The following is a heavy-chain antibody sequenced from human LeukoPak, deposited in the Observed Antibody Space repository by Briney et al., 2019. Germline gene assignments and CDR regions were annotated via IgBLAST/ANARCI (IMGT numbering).Heavy chain of an antibody. V-gene: IGHV4-34*01. D-gene: IGHD2-15*01. CDR1: GGSFSGYY. CDR2: INHSGST. J-gene: IGHJ4*02. Sequence: SETLSLTCAVYGGSFSGYYWSWIRQPPGKGLEWIGEINHSGSTNYNPSLKSRVTISVDTSKNQFSLKLSSVTAADTAVYYCARTRIRIRYCSGGSCHYYFDYWGQGTLVTVSS. CDR3: ARTRIRIRYCSGGSCHYYFDY.